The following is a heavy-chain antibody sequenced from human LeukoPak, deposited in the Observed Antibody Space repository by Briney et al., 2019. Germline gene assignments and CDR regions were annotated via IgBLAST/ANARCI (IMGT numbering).Heavy chain of an antibody. CDR3: ARGPYYYDSSVQSHYYYYYYGMDV. V-gene: IGHV4-59*12. J-gene: IGHJ6*02. CDR2: IYYSGST. CDR1: GGSISSYY. Sequence: PSETLSLTCTVSGGSISSYYWSWIRQPPGKGLEWIGYIYYSGSTNYNPSLKSRVTMSVDTSKNQFSLKLSSVTAADTAVYYCARGPYYYDSSVQSHYYYYYYGMDVWGQGTTVTVSS. D-gene: IGHD3-22*01.